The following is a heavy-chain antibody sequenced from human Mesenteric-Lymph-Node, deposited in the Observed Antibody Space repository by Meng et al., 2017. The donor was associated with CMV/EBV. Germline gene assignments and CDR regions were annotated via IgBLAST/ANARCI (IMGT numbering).Heavy chain of an antibody. V-gene: IGHV3-11*01. CDR3: AKGYYYDSSGHRGRDGYFDY. CDR2: ISSSGSTI. CDR1: DYY. J-gene: IGHJ4*02. Sequence: DYYMSWVRQAPGKGLEWVSYISSSGSTIYYADSVKGRFTISRDNAKNSLYLQMNSLRAEDTAVYYCAKGYYYDSSGHRGRDGYFDYWGQGTLVTVSS. D-gene: IGHD3-22*01.